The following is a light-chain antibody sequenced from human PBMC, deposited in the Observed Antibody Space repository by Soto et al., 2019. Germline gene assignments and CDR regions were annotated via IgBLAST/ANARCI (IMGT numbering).Light chain of an antibody. Sequence: EIVFTQSPGTLSLSPGERATLSCRASQSLSSSYLAWYQQKPGQARRLLIYGTSIRATGIPDRFSGSGSGTEFTLTISRLQSEDFAVYYCQQGGNWPLTFGQGTRLEIK. V-gene: IGKV3D-20*02. CDR2: GTS. J-gene: IGKJ5*01. CDR3: QQGGNWPLT. CDR1: QSLSSSY.